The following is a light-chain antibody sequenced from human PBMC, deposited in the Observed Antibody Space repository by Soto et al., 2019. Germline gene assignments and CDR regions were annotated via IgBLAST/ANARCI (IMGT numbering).Light chain of an antibody. Sequence: QSALTQPASVSGSPGQSITISCTGTSSDVGGYSYVSWYQQHPGKAPKLMIYEVSNRPSGVSNRSSGSKSGNTASLTISGLQAEDEDDYSCSSFSSSSTLVVFGGGTKLTVL. CDR3: SSFSSSSTLVV. CDR2: EVS. J-gene: IGLJ2*01. V-gene: IGLV2-14*01. CDR1: SSDVGGYSY.